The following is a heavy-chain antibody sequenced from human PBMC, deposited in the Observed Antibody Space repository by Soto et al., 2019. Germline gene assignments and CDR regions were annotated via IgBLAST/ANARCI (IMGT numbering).Heavy chain of an antibody. CDR3: ATQGDPEGGFDY. D-gene: IGHD2-21*02. CDR1: GGSFSGYY. Sequence: SETLSLTCAVYGGSFSGYYWSWIRQPPGKGLEWIGEINHSGSTNYNPSLKSRVTISVDTSKNQFSLKLSSVTAADTAVYYCATQGDPEGGFDYWGQGTLVTVSS. J-gene: IGHJ4*02. V-gene: IGHV4-34*01. CDR2: INHSGST.